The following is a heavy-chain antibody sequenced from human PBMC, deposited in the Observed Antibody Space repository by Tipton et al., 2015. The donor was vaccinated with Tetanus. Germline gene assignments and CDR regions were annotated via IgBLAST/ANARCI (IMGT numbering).Heavy chain of an antibody. D-gene: IGHD4-23*01. CDR1: GFTFSAYY. V-gene: IGHV3-11*01. CDR2: ISHTGTTT. Sequence: SLRLSCAASGFTFSAYYMSWIRLAPGKGLEWISYISHTGTTTYYSASVMGRFTVSRDNTKNSLYLEINSLRAEDTAVYYCGKQNGGRWVVDSWGQGSLVIVSS. CDR3: GKQNGGRWVVDS. J-gene: IGHJ4*02.